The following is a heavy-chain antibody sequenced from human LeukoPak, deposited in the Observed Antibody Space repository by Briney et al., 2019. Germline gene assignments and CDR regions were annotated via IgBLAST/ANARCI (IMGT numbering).Heavy chain of an antibody. V-gene: IGHV3-48*01. J-gene: IGHJ4*02. CDR3: ARDPPRRYDY. CDR1: GFTFSNYG. Sequence: PGGSLRLSCAASGFTFSNYGMNWVRQTPGKGLEWVSYISSSSPSTIYYVDSVKGRFTISRDNAKNALYLQMNSLRAEDTAVYYCARDPPRRYDYWGQGTLVTVSS. D-gene: IGHD1-14*01. CDR2: ISSSSPSTI.